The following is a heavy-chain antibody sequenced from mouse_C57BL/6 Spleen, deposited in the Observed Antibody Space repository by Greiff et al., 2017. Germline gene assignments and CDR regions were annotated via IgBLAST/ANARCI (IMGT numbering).Heavy chain of an antibody. CDR1: GYTFTSYW. Sequence: QVQLQQPGAELVKPGASVKLSCKASGYTFTSYWMHWVKQRPGRGLEWIGRIDPNSGGTKYNEQFKSKATLTVDKPASTAYMQRSSLTSEDSAVYYCARSGYSYYFDYWGKGTTLTVSS. D-gene: IGHD2-3*01. CDR2: IDPNSGGT. CDR3: ARSGYSYYFDY. J-gene: IGHJ2*01. V-gene: IGHV1-72*01.